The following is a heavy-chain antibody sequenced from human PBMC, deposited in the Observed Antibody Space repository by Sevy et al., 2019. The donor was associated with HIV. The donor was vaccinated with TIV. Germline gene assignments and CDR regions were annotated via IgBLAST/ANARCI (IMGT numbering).Heavy chain of an antibody. CDR2: ISAYNGNT. CDR3: VRDRCSSTSCYSFRWFDP. J-gene: IGHJ5*02. D-gene: IGHD2-2*01. V-gene: IGHV1-18*01. CDR1: GYTFTSYG. Sequence: ASVKVSCKASGYTFTSYGISWVRQAPGQGLEWMGWISAYNGNTNYAQKLQGRVTMTTDTSTSTAYMELRSLRSDDTAVYYCVRDRCSSTSCYSFRWFDPWGQGTLVTVSS.